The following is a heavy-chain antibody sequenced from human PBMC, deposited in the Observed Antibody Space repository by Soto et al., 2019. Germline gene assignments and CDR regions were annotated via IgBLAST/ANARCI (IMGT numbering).Heavy chain of an antibody. Sequence: EVQLLESGGGLVQPGGSLRLSCAASGFTFSSYAMSWVRQAPGKGLEWVSAISGSGGSAYYADSVKGSFTIYRDNSKNTLYLQMNSLRAEDTAVYYCAKGQTSSFAAAGDMGYWGQGTLVTVSS. CDR1: GFTFSSYA. CDR3: AKGQTSSFAAAGDMGY. D-gene: IGHD6-13*01. J-gene: IGHJ4*02. CDR2: ISGSGGSA. V-gene: IGHV3-23*01.